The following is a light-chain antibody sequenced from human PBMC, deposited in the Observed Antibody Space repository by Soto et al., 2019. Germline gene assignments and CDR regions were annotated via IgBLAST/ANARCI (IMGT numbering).Light chain of an antibody. V-gene: IGKV1-39*01. CDR2: AAS. CDR3: QQSYVTPWT. J-gene: IGKJ1*01. CDR1: QDISSS. Sequence: DIQMTQSPSSLSASIGDRVTISCPASQDISSSLNWYQHKSGKAPKLLIYAASGLHSGVPSRFSGSGSGTDFTLTISSLQTEDFATYYCQQSYVTPWTFGQGTKVDIK.